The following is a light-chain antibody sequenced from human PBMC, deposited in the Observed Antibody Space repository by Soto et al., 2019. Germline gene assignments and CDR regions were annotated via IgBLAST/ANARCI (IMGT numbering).Light chain of an antibody. J-gene: IGKJ3*01. CDR3: QQYGNSLFT. CDR2: VTS. V-gene: IGKV3-20*01. Sequence: DIVLTQSPGTLSLSPGERATLSCRASQSVSSKYLAWYQQKPGQAPRVLIYVTSIRSSGVPEKFSGGGSGTDFTLTITTLEPEDFAVYYCQQYGNSLFTFGPGTKVDF. CDR1: QSVSSKY.